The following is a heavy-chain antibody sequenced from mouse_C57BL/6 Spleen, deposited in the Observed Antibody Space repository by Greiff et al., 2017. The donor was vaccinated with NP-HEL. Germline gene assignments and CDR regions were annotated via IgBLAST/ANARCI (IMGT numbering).Heavy chain of an antibody. V-gene: IGHV1-85*01. CDR2: IYPRDGST. D-gene: IGHD1-1*01. CDR3: ARSECYYYGSSYSWFAY. Sequence: QVQLQQSGPELVKPGASVKLSCKASGYTFTSYDINWVKQRPGQGLEWIGWIYPRDGSTKYNEKFKGKATLTVDTSSSTAYMELHSLTSEDSAVYFCARSECYYYGSSYSWFAYWGQGTLVTVSA. J-gene: IGHJ3*01. CDR1: GYTFTSYD.